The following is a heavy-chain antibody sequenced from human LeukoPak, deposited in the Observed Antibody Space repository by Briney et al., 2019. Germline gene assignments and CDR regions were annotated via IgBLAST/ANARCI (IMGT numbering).Heavy chain of an antibody. CDR2: ISYDGSNK. V-gene: IGHV3-30*18. CDR3: AKDSDGMDV. J-gene: IGHJ6*02. CDR1: GFTFSSYG. Sequence: GRSLRLSCAASGFTFSSYGMHWVRQAPGKGLEWVAVISYDGSNKYYADSVKGRFTISRDNSKNTLYLQMNSLRADDTAVYYCAKDSDGMDVWGQGTTVTVSS.